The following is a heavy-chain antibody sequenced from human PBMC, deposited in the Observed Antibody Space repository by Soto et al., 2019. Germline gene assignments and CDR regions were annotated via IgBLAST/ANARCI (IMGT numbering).Heavy chain of an antibody. CDR1: GFTFSSYD. D-gene: IGHD3-10*01. CDR3: ARGLLPEFYYYYGMEV. Sequence: GGSLRLSCAASGFTFSSYDMHWVRQATGKGLEWVSAIGTAGDTYYPGSAKGRFTISRENAKNSLYLQMNSLRAGDTAVYYCARGLLPEFYYYYGMEVWGQGTTVTVSS. J-gene: IGHJ6*02. CDR2: IGTAGDT. V-gene: IGHV3-13*01.